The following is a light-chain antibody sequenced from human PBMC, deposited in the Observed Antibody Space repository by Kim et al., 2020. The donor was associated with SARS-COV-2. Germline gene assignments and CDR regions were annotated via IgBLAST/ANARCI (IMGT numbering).Light chain of an antibody. V-gene: IGKV1-9*01. CDR1: QGISSY. Sequence: DIQLTQSPSFLSTSVGDRVSITCRASQGISSYLAWYQQKPGKAPKLLIYAASTLQSGVPSRFSGSGSGTEFTLTIRSLQPDDFAAYYCQQLKSYPITFGQGTRLEIK. J-gene: IGKJ5*01. CDR2: AAS. CDR3: QQLKSYPIT.